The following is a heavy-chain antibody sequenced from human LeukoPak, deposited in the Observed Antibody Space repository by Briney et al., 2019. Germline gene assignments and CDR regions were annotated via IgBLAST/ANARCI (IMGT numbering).Heavy chain of an antibody. J-gene: IGHJ4*02. CDR3: ATYSSDWYSLDY. D-gene: IGHD6-19*01. V-gene: IGHV4-59*01. CDR1: GGSISSYY. CDR2: IYYSGST. Sequence: SETLSLTCTVSGGSISSYYWSWIRQPPGKGLESIGYIYYSGSTNYNPSLKSRVTLSIDTSKNQFSLKLSSVTAADTAVYYCATYSSDWYSLDYWGQGTLVTVSS.